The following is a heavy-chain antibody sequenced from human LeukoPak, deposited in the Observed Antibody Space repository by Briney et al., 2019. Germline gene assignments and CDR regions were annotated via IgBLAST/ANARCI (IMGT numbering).Heavy chain of an antibody. CDR1: GGSISSSSYY. CDR3: AGGDYYDSSGYGY. D-gene: IGHD3-22*01. J-gene: IGHJ4*02. V-gene: IGHV4-39*01. Sequence: SETLSLTCTVSGGSISSSSYYWGWIRQPPGKGLEWIGSIYYSGSTYYNPSLKSRVTISVDTSKNQFSLKLSSVTAADTAVYYCAGGDYYDSSGYGYWGQGTLVTVSS. CDR2: IYYSGST.